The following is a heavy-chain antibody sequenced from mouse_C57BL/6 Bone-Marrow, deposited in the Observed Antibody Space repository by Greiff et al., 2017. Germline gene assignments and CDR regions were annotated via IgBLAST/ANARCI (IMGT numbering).Heavy chain of an antibody. CDR1: GFSLSTSGMG. Sequence: KESGPGILQSSQTLSLTCSFSGFSLSTSGMGVSWLRQPSGKGMECLAHIYWDDDKRYNPSLKSRVTIPKNNSRNQVFLKITSVDTADTATYYGARRVRDGYSYAMYYVGQGTSVTVSS. J-gene: IGHJ4*01. CDR3: ARRVRDGYSYAMYY. CDR2: IYWDDDK. V-gene: IGHV8-12*01. D-gene: IGHD2-3*01.